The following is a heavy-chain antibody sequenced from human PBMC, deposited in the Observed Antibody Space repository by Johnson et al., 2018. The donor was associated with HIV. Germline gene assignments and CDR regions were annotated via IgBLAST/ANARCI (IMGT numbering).Heavy chain of an antibody. CDR2: ISGSGGST. D-gene: IGHD2-2*01. Sequence: MLLVESGGGLVKPGGSLRLSCAASGFTFSDYYMIWIRQAPGKGLEWVSAISGSGGSTYYADSVKGRFTISRDNSKNTLYLQMNSLRAEDTAVYYCARAPAPGPGGAFDSWGQGTMVTVSS. CDR3: ARAPAPGPGGAFDS. J-gene: IGHJ3*02. V-gene: IGHV3-23*04. CDR1: GFTFSDYY.